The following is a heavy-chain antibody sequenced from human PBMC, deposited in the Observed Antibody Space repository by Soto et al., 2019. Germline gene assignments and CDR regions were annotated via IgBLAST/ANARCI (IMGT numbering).Heavy chain of an antibody. J-gene: IGHJ5*02. D-gene: IGHD3-3*01. Sequence: EVPLVESGGGLVQPGGSLRLSCAASGFTFSSQWMSWVRQTPGKGLEWVANIKGDGSAKFYVDSVRGRFTISRDNAKNSRYLQMNSLRVEDTAVYYCAISYDSPGGPWGQGTLVTVSS. CDR1: GFTFSSQW. CDR2: IKGDGSAK. V-gene: IGHV3-7*01. CDR3: AISYDSPGGP.